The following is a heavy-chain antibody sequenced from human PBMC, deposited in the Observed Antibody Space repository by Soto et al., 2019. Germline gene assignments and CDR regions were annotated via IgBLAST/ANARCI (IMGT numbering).Heavy chain of an antibody. J-gene: IGHJ6*02. V-gene: IGHV1-3*01. CDR2: INAGNGNT. CDR3: ARDQFVLRYFDWLAGYGMDV. D-gene: IGHD3-9*01. CDR1: GYTFTSYA. Sequence: ASVKVSCKASGYTFTSYAMHWVRQAPGQRLEWMGWINAGNGNTKYSQKFQGRVTITRDTSASTAYIELSSLRSEDTAVYYCARDQFVLRYFDWLAGYGMDVWGQGTTVTVSS.